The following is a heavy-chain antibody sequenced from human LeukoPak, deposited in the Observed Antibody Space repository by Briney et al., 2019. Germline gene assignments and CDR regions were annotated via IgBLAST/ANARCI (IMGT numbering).Heavy chain of an antibody. CDR3: ARNQDFHPDYGDTRDWYFDL. Sequence: PGGSLRLSCAVSGFTFTSYAMNWVRQAPGEGLEWVSGISGSGGTTDCAASVKGRFTISRENAKNSLYLQMNSLRAGDTAVYYCARNQDFHPDYGDTRDWYFDLWGRGTLVTVSS. D-gene: IGHD4-17*01. CDR1: GFTFTSYA. V-gene: IGHV3-23*01. J-gene: IGHJ2*01. CDR2: ISGSGGTT.